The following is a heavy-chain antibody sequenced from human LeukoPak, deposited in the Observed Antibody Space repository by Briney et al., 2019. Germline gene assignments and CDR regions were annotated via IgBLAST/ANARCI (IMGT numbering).Heavy chain of an antibody. D-gene: IGHD4-17*01. CDR1: GGTFSSYA. V-gene: IGHV1-69*04. CDR3: AAELYGVYTDCCTFHI. CDR2: IIPILGIA. J-gene: IGHJ3*02. Sequence: SVKVSCKASGGTFSSYAISWVRQAPGQGLEWMGRIIPILGIANYAQKFQGRVTMTRNTSISTAYMELSSLRSEDTAVYYCAAELYGVYTDCCTFHIWGQGTTVTVSS.